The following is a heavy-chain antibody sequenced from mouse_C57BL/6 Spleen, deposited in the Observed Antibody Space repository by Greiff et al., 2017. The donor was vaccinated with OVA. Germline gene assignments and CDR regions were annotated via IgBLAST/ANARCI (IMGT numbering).Heavy chain of an antibody. D-gene: IGHD3-2*02. CDR1: GYTFTSYW. J-gene: IGHJ3*01. V-gene: IGHV1-50*01. CDR3: ARDGSSGAWFAY. CDR2: IDPSDSYT. Sequence: QQSCKASGYTFTSYWMQWVKQRPGQGLEWIGEIDPSDSYTNYNQKFKGKATLTVDTSSSTAYMQLSSLTSEDSAVYYCARDGSSGAWFAYWGQGTLVTVSA.